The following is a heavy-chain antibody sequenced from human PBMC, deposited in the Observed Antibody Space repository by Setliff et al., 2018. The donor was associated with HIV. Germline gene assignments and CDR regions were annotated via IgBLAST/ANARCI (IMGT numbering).Heavy chain of an antibody. CDR3: AIGGNGYNWVLVDAFDI. J-gene: IGHJ3*02. CDR2: IIPIFGTA. D-gene: IGHD5-12*01. CDR1: GGTFSGYA. Sequence: SVKVSCKASGGTFSGYAISWVRQAPGQGLEWMGGIIPIFGTANYAQKFQGRVTITTDESTSTAYMELSSLRSEDTAVYYCAIGGNGYNWVLVDAFDIWGQGTMVTVSS. V-gene: IGHV1-69*05.